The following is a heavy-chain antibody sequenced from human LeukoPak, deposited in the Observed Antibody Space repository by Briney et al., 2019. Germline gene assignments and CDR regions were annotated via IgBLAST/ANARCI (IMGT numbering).Heavy chain of an antibody. D-gene: IGHD2-15*01. CDR2: INPNSGGT. V-gene: IGHV1-2*02. Sequence: ASVKVSYKASGYTFTGYYMHWVRQAPGQGLEWMGWINPNSGGTNYAQKFQGRVTMTRDTSISTAYMELSRLRSDDTAVYYCARGARDIVVVVAATTIYYYYYMDVWGKGTTVTVSS. CDR3: ARGARDIVVVVAATTIYYYYYMDV. J-gene: IGHJ6*03. CDR1: GYTFTGYY.